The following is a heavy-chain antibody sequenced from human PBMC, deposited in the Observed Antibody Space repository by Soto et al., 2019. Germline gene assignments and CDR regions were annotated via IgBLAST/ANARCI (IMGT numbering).Heavy chain of an antibody. CDR3: ARGRGWYGSGSYYADY. Sequence: SETLSLTCAVYVGSFSGYYWSWIRQPPGKGLEWIGEINHSGSTNYNPSLKSRVTISVDTSKNQFSLKLSSVTAADTAVYYCARGRGWYGSGSYYADYWGQATLVTVSS. CDR2: INHSGST. J-gene: IGHJ4*02. CDR1: VGSFSGYY. D-gene: IGHD3-10*01. V-gene: IGHV4-34*01.